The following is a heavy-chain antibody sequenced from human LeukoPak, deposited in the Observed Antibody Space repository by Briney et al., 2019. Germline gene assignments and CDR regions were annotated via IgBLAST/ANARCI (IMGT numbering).Heavy chain of an antibody. CDR2: ISGGGDAT. Sequence: GGSLRLSCAASTFIFSDYAMTWVRQAPGKGLEWVSTISGGGDATYYAHSVKGRFAVSRDNSKKTLYLQLNSLRAEDTAVYYCTRDQRKYCSRTTCFVFDIWGQETVVSVSS. J-gene: IGHJ3*02. V-gene: IGHV3-23*01. CDR3: TRDQRKYCSRTTCFVFDI. CDR1: TFIFSDYA. D-gene: IGHD2-2*01.